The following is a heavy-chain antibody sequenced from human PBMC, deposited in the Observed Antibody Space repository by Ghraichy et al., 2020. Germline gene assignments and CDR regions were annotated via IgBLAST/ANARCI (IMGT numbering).Heavy chain of an antibody. V-gene: IGHV4-34*01. Sequence: SETLSLTCAVYGGSFSGYYWSWIRQPPGKGLEWIGEINHSGSTNYNPSLKSRVTISVDTSKNQFSLKLSSVTAADTAVYYCASLAGGLNYYYYGMDVWGQGTTVTVSS. CDR3: ASLAGGLNYYYYGMDV. J-gene: IGHJ6*02. D-gene: IGHD3-10*01. CDR1: GGSFSGYY. CDR2: INHSGST.